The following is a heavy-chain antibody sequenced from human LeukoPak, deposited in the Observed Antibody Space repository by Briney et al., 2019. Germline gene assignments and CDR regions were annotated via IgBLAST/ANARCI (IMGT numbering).Heavy chain of an antibody. D-gene: IGHD3-10*01. Sequence: SGRSLRLSCAASGFTFSSYAMHWVRQAPGKGLEWVAVISYDGSNKYYADSVKGRFTISRDNSKNTLYLQMNSLRDEDTAVYYCARDLLLFYWGQGTLVTVSS. J-gene: IGHJ4*02. V-gene: IGHV3-30-3*01. CDR1: GFTFSSYA. CDR3: ARDLLLFY. CDR2: ISYDGSNK.